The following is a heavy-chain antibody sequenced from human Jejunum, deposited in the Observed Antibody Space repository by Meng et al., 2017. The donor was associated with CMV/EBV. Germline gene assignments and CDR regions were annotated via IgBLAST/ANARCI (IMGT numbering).Heavy chain of an antibody. CDR1: GGTLSNYI. J-gene: IGHJ5*02. Sequence: SGGTLSNYIIVWVRQAPGQGLEWMGRIILILGTPNHAQKFQGRVSITADKSTSTVYMELNSLRSEDTAIYYCASDISGNSYAYDQWGQGTLVTVSS. CDR2: IILILGTP. D-gene: IGHD5-18*01. CDR3: ASDISGNSYAYDQ. V-gene: IGHV1-69*08.